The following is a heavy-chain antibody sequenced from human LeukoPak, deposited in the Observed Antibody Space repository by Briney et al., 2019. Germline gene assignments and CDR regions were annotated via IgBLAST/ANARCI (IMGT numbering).Heavy chain of an antibody. V-gene: IGHV3-7*01. D-gene: IGHD3-16*01. Sequence: PGGSLRLSCAVSGFSLSSYWMSWVRQAPGKGLEWVANIKQDGSDKYYVDSVKGRFTISRDNAKNSLYLQMNSLRVEDTAVYYCVRARGLGTAVRFDYWGQGTLVTVSS. J-gene: IGHJ4*02. CDR2: IKQDGSDK. CDR3: VRARGLGTAVRFDY. CDR1: GFSLSSYW.